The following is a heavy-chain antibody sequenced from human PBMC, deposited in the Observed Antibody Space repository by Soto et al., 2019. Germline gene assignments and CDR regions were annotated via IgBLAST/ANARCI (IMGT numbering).Heavy chain of an antibody. D-gene: IGHD3-10*01. J-gene: IGHJ5*02. Sequence: PSETLSLTCTVSGGSISSGGYYWSWIRQHPGKGLEWIGYIYYSGSTYYNPSLKSRVTISVDTSKNQFSLKLSSVTAADTAVYYCARDGNYYGSGSYYNNWFDPWGQGTLVTVSS. V-gene: IGHV4-31*03. CDR2: IYYSGST. CDR1: GGSISSGGYY. CDR3: ARDGNYYGSGSYYNNWFDP.